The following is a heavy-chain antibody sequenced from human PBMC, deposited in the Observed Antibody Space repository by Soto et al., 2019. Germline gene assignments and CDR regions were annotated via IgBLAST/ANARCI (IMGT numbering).Heavy chain of an antibody. Sequence: EVQLLESGGGLVQPGGSLRLSCAASGFTFSSYAMSWVRQAPGKGLEWISAISGSGGSTYYAAYVKGRFTISRDNSKNTLYLKMNSLGAEDTAVYYWAKVGESDRYYFDYWGQGTLVTVSS. D-gene: IGHD3-22*01. V-gene: IGHV3-23*01. CDR2: ISGSGGST. J-gene: IGHJ4*02. CDR3: AKVGESDRYYFDY. CDR1: GFTFSSYA.